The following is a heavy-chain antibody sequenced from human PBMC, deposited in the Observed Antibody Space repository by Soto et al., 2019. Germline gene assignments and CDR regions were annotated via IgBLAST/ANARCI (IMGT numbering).Heavy chain of an antibody. Sequence: EVQLVESGGGLIQPGGSLRLSCAASGLSVSTNYMTWVRQAPGKGLEWVSGIYGGDSTYYADSVKGRFTISRDKSKNTLYLQMNILTAEDTAVYYCARVRGYSYTFDYWGQGTLVTVSS. CDR2: IYGGDST. CDR1: GLSVSTNY. D-gene: IGHD5-12*01. V-gene: IGHV3-53*01. CDR3: ARVRGYSYTFDY. J-gene: IGHJ4*02.